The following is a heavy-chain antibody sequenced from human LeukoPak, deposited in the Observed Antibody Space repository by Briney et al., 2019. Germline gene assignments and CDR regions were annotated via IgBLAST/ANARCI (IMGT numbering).Heavy chain of an antibody. V-gene: IGHV4-38-2*02. D-gene: IGHD3-10*01. CDR2: FYHGGST. J-gene: IGHJ4*02. Sequence: SETLSFTCTVSGYSISTGYYWDWIRQPPGKGLEWIGTFYHGGSTYYNPSLKSRVTISVDTSKNQFSLKLSSVTAADTAVYYCARRKYYGSGSYYFDYWGQGTLVTVSS. CDR3: ARRKYYGSGSYYFDY. CDR1: GYSISTGYY.